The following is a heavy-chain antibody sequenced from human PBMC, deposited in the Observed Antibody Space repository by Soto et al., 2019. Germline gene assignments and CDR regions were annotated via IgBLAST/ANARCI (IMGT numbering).Heavy chain of an antibody. V-gene: IGHV1-69*06. D-gene: IGHD2-2*02. J-gene: IGHJ6*02. CDR3: ARGGYCSSTSCYRSYYYGMDV. CDR1: GGTFSSYA. Sequence: QVQLVQSGAEVKKPGSSVKVSCKASGGTFSSYAIRWVRQAPGQGLEWMGGIIPIFGTANYAQKFQGRVTITADKSTSTAYIELSSLRSEDTAVYYCARGGYCSSTSCYRSYYYGMDVWGQGTTVTVSS. CDR2: IIPIFGTA.